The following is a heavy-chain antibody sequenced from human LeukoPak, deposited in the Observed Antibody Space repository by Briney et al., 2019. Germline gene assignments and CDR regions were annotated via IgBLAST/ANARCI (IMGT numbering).Heavy chain of an antibody. CDR3: ARHCSGTSCFDS. CDR1: GFSFSGHW. Sequence: QPGGSLRLSCTASGFSFSGHWMHWARQLPGKGLVWVSRISPTGSTTSYADSVKGRFTISRDNAKNTLYLQMNSLRAEDTAVYYCARHCSGTSCFDSWGQGTLVTVSS. D-gene: IGHD2-2*01. V-gene: IGHV3-74*01. J-gene: IGHJ4*02. CDR2: ISPTGSTT.